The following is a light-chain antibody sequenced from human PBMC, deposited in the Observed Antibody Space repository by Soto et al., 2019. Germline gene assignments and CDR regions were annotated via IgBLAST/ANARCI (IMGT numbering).Light chain of an antibody. J-gene: IGKJ5*01. V-gene: IGKV3-15*01. CDR1: HSVNSH. CDR3: QQYKNWPL. CDR2: GAS. Sequence: MTQSPATLSVSPGERVTLSCRTSHSVNSHVAWYQQKPGQAPRLLLYGASTRATGIPVRFSGSGFGTEFTLTISSLQSEDIAVYYCQQYKNWPLFGQGTRLEIK.